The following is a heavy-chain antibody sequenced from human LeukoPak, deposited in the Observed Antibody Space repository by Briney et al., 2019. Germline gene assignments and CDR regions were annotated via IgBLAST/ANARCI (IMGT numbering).Heavy chain of an antibody. CDR2: ISNTGGTV. CDR3: ALGTINKDYYFGMDV. Sequence: SGGSLRLSCAASGFTFSSYAMSWVRQAPGKGLEWLSYISNTGGTVFYADSVMGRFTVSRDNAKRSLYLQIKSLRDDDTAVYHCALGTINKDYYFGMDVWGQGTTVTVSS. V-gene: IGHV3-48*02. D-gene: IGHD2-8*01. CDR1: GFTFSSYA. J-gene: IGHJ6*02.